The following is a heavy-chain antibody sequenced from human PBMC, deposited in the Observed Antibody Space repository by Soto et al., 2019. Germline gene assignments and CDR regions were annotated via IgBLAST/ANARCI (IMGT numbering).Heavy chain of an antibody. Sequence: PSVKDPCKASWGIFDNHAISGVRQAPGQGLEWMGGIIPMFGTLNYAQKFQGRVTIAADESTSTAYMELTSLRSEDTAVYYCARGLRTGNYGMDVWGQGTTVTVSS. CDR2: IIPMFGTL. D-gene: IGHD3-10*01. V-gene: IGHV1-69*13. J-gene: IGHJ6*02. CDR1: WGIFDNHA. CDR3: ARGLRTGNYGMDV.